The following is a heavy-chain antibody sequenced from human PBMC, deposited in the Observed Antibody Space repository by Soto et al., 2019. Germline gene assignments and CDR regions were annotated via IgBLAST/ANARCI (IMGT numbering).Heavy chain of an antibody. CDR3: AXGDVYDSSGTDYYGMDV. CDR1: AYTFTNYY. J-gene: IGHJ6*02. CDR2: LNPSGGPT. D-gene: IGHD3-22*01. V-gene: IGHV1-46*01. Sequence: ASVKVSCKTSAYTFTNYYLHWVRQAPEQGLEWMGILNPSGGPTNYAQKLQGRVTMTTDTSTSTAYMELRSLRSDDTAVYYCAXGDVYDSSGTDYYGMDVWGQGTTVTVSS.